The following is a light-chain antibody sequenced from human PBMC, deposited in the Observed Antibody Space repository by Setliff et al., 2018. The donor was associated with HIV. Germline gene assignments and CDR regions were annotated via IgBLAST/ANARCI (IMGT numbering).Light chain of an antibody. V-gene: IGLV1-44*01. CDR1: SSNIGSNT. CDR2: SNN. Sequence: QSALTQPPSASGTPGQRVTMSCSGSSSNIGSNTVNWYQQLPGTAPKLLIYSNNQRPSGVPDRFSGSKSGTSASLAISGLQSEDEADYYCAAWDDSLNVVFGTGIKVTVL. J-gene: IGLJ1*01. CDR3: AAWDDSLNVV.